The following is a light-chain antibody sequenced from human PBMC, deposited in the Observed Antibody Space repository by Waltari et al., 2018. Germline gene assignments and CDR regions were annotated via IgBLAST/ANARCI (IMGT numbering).Light chain of an antibody. CDR2: KDN. J-gene: IGLJ2*01. Sequence: SYELTQPSSVSVSPGQTVRITCSGAVLSNTYARWFQQKPGQAPVLVIFKDNERPSGIPERFSGSSSGTTVTLTISGAQVEDEADYYCYSAADNNLVFGGGTKLTVL. V-gene: IGLV3-27*01. CDR3: YSAADNNLV. CDR1: VLSNTY.